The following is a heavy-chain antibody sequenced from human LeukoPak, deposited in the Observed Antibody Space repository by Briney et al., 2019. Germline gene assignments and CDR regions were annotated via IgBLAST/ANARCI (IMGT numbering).Heavy chain of an antibody. V-gene: IGHV1-2*02. Sequence: ASVKVSCKASGYTFTGQYMHWVRQAPGQGLEWMGWIDGNSGGTNYAQKFQGRVSMTRDTSISTAYMELSRLRSDDTVIYYCAKSPYIDNWGQGTLVTVSS. CDR1: GYTFTGQY. J-gene: IGHJ4*02. CDR3: AKSPYIDN. D-gene: IGHD3-16*01. CDR2: IDGNSGGT.